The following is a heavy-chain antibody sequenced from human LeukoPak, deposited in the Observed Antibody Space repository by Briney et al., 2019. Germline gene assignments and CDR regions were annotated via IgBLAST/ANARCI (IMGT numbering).Heavy chain of an antibody. V-gene: IGHV1-69*04. Sequence: SVKVSCKASGGTFSSYAISWVRQAPGQGLEWMRRIIPILGIANYAQKFQGRVTITADKSTSTAYMELSSLRSEDTAVYYCASGHCSSTSCYKGFHYYYYYGMDVWGQGTTVTVSS. CDR1: GGTFSSYA. CDR2: IIPILGIA. D-gene: IGHD2-2*02. J-gene: IGHJ6*02. CDR3: ASGHCSSTSCYKGFHYYYYYGMDV.